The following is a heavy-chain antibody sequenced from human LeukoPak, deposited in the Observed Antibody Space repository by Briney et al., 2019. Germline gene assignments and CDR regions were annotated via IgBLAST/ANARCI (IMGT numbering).Heavy chain of an antibody. D-gene: IGHD3-10*01. V-gene: IGHV1-69*05. CDR2: IIPIFGTA. Sequence: SVKVSCKASGGTFSSYAISWVRQAPGQGLEWMGRIIPIFGTANYAQRFQGRVTMTRDTSTSTVYMELSSLRSEDTAVYYCARAPGYGSGSEREREDRSVFDYWGQGTLVTVSS. J-gene: IGHJ4*02. CDR3: ARAPGYGSGSEREREDRSVFDY. CDR1: GGTFSSYA.